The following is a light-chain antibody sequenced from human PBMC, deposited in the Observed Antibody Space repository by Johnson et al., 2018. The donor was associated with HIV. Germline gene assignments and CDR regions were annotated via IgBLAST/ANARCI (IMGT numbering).Light chain of an antibody. CDR2: ENN. CDR3: GTWDSSLSAGV. V-gene: IGLV1-51*01. J-gene: IGLJ1*01. Sequence: QSVLTQPPSVSAAPGQKVTISCSGSSSNIGKNYVSWYQQLPGKAPKLLIYENNKRPSGIPDRFSGSKSGTSATLGITGLQTGDEADYYCGTWDSSLSAGVFGTGTKVTVL. CDR1: SSNIGKNY.